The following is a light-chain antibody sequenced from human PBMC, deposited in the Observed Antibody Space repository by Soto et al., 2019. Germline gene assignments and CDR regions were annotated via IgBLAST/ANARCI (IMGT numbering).Light chain of an antibody. Sequence: DIQMTQSPSTLSASVGDRVTITCRASQSISSWLAWYQQKPGKAPKLLIYDASSLESGVPSRFSGSGSGTEFTLTISSLQPDDFATYYCQQYNSYTWXFXQXXXVEI. CDR1: QSISSW. V-gene: IGKV1-5*01. J-gene: IGKJ1*01. CDR2: DAS. CDR3: QQYNSYTWX.